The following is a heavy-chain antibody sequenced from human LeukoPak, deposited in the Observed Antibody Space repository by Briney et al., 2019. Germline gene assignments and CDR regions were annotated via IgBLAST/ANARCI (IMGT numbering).Heavy chain of an antibody. CDR2: INPNSGGT. J-gene: IGHJ6*03. Sequence: ASVKVSCKASGYTFTGYYMHWVRQAPGQGLEWMGWINPNSGGTNYAQKFQGRVPMTRDTSISTAYMELSRLRSDDTAVYYCAREGYSTSPPYYYYYVDVWGKGTTVTVSS. CDR1: GYTFTGYY. V-gene: IGHV1-2*02. D-gene: IGHD6-6*01. CDR3: AREGYSTSPPYYYYYVDV.